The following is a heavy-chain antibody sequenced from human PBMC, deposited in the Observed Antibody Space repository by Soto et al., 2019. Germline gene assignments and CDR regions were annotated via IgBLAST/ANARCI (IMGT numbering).Heavy chain of an antibody. CDR1: GGTFSSYA. Sequence: ASVKVSCKASGGTFSSYAISWVRQAPGQGLEWMGGIIPIFGTANYAQKFQGRVTITADESTSTAYMELSSLRSEDTAVYYCARGHYYDSSGYPYDAFDIWGQGTMVTVSS. CDR2: IIPIFGTA. CDR3: ARGHYYDSSGYPYDAFDI. J-gene: IGHJ3*02. D-gene: IGHD3-22*01. V-gene: IGHV1-69*13.